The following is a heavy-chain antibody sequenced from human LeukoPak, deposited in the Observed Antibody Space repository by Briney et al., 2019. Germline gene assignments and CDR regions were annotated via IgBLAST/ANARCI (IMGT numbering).Heavy chain of an antibody. CDR2: IRYDGNHK. J-gene: IGHJ4*02. V-gene: IGHV3-30*02. Sequence: GGSLRLSRAASGFSFNTYGLHWVRQAPGKGLEWVAFIRYDGNHKSYADSINGRFTISRDNSKNTLYLQMNSLRAEDTALYFCASGIRERGFDYWGQGTLVTVSS. D-gene: IGHD1-1*01. CDR3: ASGIRERGFDY. CDR1: GFSFNTYG.